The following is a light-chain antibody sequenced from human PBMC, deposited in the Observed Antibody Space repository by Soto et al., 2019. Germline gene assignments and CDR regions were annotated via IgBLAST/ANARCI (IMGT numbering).Light chain of an antibody. CDR3: QQSYSTPTWT. V-gene: IGKV4-1*01. CDR2: WAS. J-gene: IGKJ1*01. Sequence: DIVMTQSPDSLAASLGERATISCRSSQSLLYSPSKKTFLNWYQQKPGQPPRLLIYWASTRESGVPDRFSGSGSGTDFTLTISSLQAEDVAVYYCQQSYSTPTWTFGQGTKVEI. CDR1: QSLLYSPSKKTF.